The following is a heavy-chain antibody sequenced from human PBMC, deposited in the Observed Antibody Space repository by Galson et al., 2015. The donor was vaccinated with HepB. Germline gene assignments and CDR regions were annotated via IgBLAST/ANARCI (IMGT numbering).Heavy chain of an antibody. V-gene: IGHV1-46*01. CDR3: ARGRVAYCGGDCPPGWFDP. CDR2: INPSGGST. D-gene: IGHD2-21*01. CDR1: GYTFTSYY. Sequence: SVKVSCKASGYTFTSYYMHWVRQAPGQGLEWMGIINPSGGSTSYAQKFQGRVTMTRDTSTSTVYMELSSLRSEDTAVYYCARGRVAYCGGDCPPGWFDPWGQGTLVTVSS. J-gene: IGHJ5*02.